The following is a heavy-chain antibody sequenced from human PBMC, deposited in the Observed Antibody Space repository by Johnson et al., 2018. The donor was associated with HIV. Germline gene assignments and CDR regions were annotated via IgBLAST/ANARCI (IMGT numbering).Heavy chain of an antibody. CDR2: ISYDGSNK. CDR3: AKGEDGSHDAFDI. CDR1: GFTFSSYA. D-gene: IGHD1-14*01. V-gene: IGHV3-30-3*01. J-gene: IGHJ3*02. Sequence: QVQLVESGGGVVQPGRSLRLSCAASGFTFSSYAMHWVRQAPVKGLEWVAVISYDGSNKYYADSVKGRFTISRDNSKNTLYLQMNSLRAEDTAVYYCAKGEDGSHDAFDIWGQGTMVTVSS.